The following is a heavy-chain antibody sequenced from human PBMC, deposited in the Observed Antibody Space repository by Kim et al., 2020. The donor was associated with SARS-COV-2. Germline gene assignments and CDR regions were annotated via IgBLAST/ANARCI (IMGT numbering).Heavy chain of an antibody. Sequence: ASVKVSCKASGYTFTSYAMNWVRQAPGQGLEWMGWINTNTGNPTYAQGFTGRFVFSLDTSVSTAYLQISSLRAEDTAVYYCARDTLLVSIYYYYYGMDVWGQGTTVTVSS. V-gene: IGHV7-4-1*02. J-gene: IGHJ6*02. CDR3: ARDTLLVSIYYYYYGMDV. CDR2: INTNTGNP. D-gene: IGHD6-6*01. CDR1: GYTFTSYA.